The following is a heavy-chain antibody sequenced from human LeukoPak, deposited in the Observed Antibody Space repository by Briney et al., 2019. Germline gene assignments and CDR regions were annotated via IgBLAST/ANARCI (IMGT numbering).Heavy chain of an antibody. Sequence: SETLSLTCTVSGGSISSYYWSWIRQPPGKGLEWIGEINHSGSTNYNPSLKSRVTISVDTSKNQFSLKLSSVTAADTAVYYCASVGATPYWGQGTLVTVSS. CDR2: INHSGST. V-gene: IGHV4-34*01. J-gene: IGHJ4*02. CDR1: GGSISSYY. D-gene: IGHD1-26*01. CDR3: ASVGATPY.